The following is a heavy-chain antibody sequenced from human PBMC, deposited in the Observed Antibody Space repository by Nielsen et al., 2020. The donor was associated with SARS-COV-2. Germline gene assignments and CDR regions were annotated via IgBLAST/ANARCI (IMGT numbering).Heavy chain of an antibody. CDR3: ASSYYDILTGYYKALDY. V-gene: IGHV1-69*04. CDR1: GYTFTSYG. Sequence: SVKVSCKASGYTFTSYGISWVRQAPGQGLEWMGRIIPILGIANYAQKFQGRVTITADKSTSTAYMELSSLRSEDTAVYYCASSYYDILTGYYKALDYWGQGTLVTVSS. J-gene: IGHJ4*02. D-gene: IGHD3-9*01. CDR2: IIPILGIA.